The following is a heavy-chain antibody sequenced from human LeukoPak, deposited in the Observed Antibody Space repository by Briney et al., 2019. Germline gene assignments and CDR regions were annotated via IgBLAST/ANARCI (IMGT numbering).Heavy chain of an antibody. V-gene: IGHV1-24*01. CDR1: GYTFTELS. D-gene: IGHD3-3*02. J-gene: IGHJ4*02. Sequence: ASVKVSCKVSGYTFTELSMHWVRQAPGKGLEWMGGFDPEDGETIYAQKIQGRVTMTEDTSTDTAYVEVSSLRSEDTAVYYCARRSAFLDYITSYYYDYWGQGTLVTVSP. CDR2: FDPEDGET. CDR3: ARRSAFLDYITSYYYDY.